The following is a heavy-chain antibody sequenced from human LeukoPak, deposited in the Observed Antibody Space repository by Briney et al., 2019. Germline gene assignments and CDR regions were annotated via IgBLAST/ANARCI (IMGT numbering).Heavy chain of an antibody. CDR1: GYSISSGYY. J-gene: IGHJ4*02. D-gene: IGHD3-22*01. V-gene: IGHV4-38-2*02. Sequence: SETPSLTCTVSGYSISSGYYWGWIRQPPGKGLEWIGSIYHSGSTYYNPSLKSRVTISVDTSKNQFSLKLSSVTAADTAVYYCARVGYYDSSGYYDFDYWGQGTLVTVSS. CDR2: IYHSGST. CDR3: ARVGYYDSSGYYDFDY.